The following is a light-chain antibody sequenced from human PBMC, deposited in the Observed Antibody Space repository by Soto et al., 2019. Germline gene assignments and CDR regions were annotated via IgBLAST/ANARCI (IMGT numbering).Light chain of an antibody. CDR1: QSISSY. V-gene: IGKV1-39*01. CDR2: AAS. J-gene: IGKJ1*01. Sequence: DIEMTQSPSSLSASVGDRVTITCRASQSISSYLSWYQKTPGKAPKLLINAASSLQSGVPSRFSGSGSGTEFTLTISSLQPEDSATYYCQQSYSTPRTFGQGTKVDIK. CDR3: QQSYSTPRT.